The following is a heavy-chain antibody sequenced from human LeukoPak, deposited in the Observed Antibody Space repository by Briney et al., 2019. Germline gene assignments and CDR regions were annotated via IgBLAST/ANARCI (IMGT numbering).Heavy chain of an antibody. Sequence: QAGGSLRLSCAASGFTFGSYGMHWVRQAPGKGLEWVAYIRYDGVNDYYADSVRGRFTISRDISKNTLYLQMNSLRAEDTAVYYCARDLIPPHWGQGTLVTVSS. CDR3: ARDLIPPH. J-gene: IGHJ1*01. CDR2: IRYDGVND. CDR1: GFTFGSYG. V-gene: IGHV3-30*02.